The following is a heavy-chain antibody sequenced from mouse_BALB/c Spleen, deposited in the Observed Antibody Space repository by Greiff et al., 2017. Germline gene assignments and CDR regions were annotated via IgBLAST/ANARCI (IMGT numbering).Heavy chain of an antibody. CDR1: GYTFTSYV. D-gene: IGHD1-1*01. V-gene: IGHV1-14*01. Sequence: EVKLQESGPELVKPGASVKMSCKASGYTFTSYVMHWVKQKPGQGLEWIGYINPYNDGTKYNEKFKGKATLTSDKSSSTAYMELSSLTSEDSAVYYCARWYYGSSYGAMDYWGQGTSVTVSS. CDR3: ARWYYGSSYGAMDY. CDR2: INPYNDGT. J-gene: IGHJ4*01.